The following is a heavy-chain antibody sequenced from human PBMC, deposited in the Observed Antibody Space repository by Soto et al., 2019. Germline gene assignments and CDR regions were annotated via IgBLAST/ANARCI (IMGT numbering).Heavy chain of an antibody. J-gene: IGHJ3*02. CDR1: GFTVSSNY. CDR3: ARDADDSSGYYDAFDI. V-gene: IGHV3-53*01. Sequence: GGSLRLSCADSGFTVSSNYMSWVRQAPGKGLEWVSVIYSGGSTYYAGSVKGRFTISRDNSKNTLYLQMNSLRAEETAVYYCARDADDSSGYYDAFDIWGQGTMVTVS. D-gene: IGHD3-22*01. CDR2: IYSGGST.